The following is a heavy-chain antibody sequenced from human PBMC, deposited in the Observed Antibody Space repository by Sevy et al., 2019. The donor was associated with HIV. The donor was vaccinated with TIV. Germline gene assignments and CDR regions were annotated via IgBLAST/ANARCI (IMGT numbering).Heavy chain of an antibody. CDR3: VREGAPYRNIRYCSGNNCFYNWFDP. V-gene: IGHV3-30-3*01. CDR2: ISSDGDNT. CDR1: GFTFNDYA. D-gene: IGHD2-15*01. Sequence: GRSLRLSCAASGFTFNDYALHWVRQAPGKGLEWVAIISSDGDNTYYADTVKGRFTISRDNSKNTVYLQMNRLRAEDTASYYCVREGAPYRNIRYCSGNNCFYNWFDPWGQGTLVTVSS. J-gene: IGHJ5*02.